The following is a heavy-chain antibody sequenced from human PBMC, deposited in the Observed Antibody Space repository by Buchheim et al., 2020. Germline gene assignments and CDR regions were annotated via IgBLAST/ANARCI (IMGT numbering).Heavy chain of an antibody. V-gene: IGHV4-30-4*01. J-gene: IGHJ6*03. Sequence: QVQLQESGPGLVKPSQTLSLTCTVSGGSISSGDYYWSWIRQPPGKGLEWIGYIYHSGSTYYNPSLKSSLTISIDTSKNQFSLKLSSVTAADTAVYYCARQITMVRGLTVQDYLYMDVWGKGTT. D-gene: IGHD3-10*01. CDR1: GGSISSGDYY. CDR2: IYHSGST. CDR3: ARQITMVRGLTVQDYLYMDV.